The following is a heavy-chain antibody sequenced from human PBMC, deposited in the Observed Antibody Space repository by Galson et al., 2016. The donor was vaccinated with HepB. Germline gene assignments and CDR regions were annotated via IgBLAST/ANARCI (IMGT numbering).Heavy chain of an antibody. J-gene: IGHJ6*02. D-gene: IGHD3-16*01. CDR1: GYTLTSYY. CDR3: ARGGGKTSTMDV. Sequence: CKASGYTLTSYYMNWVRQAPGQGLEWMGMINPTGGSTTYAQKFQGRVTMTRDTSTSTVYMELSSLRTEDTAVYYCARGGGKTSTMDVWGQGTTVTVSS. CDR2: INPTGGST. V-gene: IGHV1-46*01.